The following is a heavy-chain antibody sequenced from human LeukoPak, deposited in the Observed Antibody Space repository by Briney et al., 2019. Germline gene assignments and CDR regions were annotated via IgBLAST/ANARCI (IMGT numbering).Heavy chain of an antibody. CDR2: IYYSGST. CDR1: GGSISTYY. J-gene: IGHJ5*02. D-gene: IGHD6-19*01. Sequence: SETLSLTCTVSGGSISTYYWSWIRQPPGKGLEWIGYIYYSGSTNYSPSLKSRVTISIDTSKNQFSLKLTSVTAADAAVYYCARHRFSSGEASWGQGTLVTVSS. CDR3: ARHRFSSGEAS. V-gene: IGHV4-59*01.